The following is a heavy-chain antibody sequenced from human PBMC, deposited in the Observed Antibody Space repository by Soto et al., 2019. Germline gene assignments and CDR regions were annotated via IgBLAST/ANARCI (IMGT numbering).Heavy chain of an antibody. CDR1: GFTFSSYG. Sequence: AVGSLRLSCAASGFTFSSYGMHWVRQAPGKGLEWVAVIWYDGSNKYYADSVKGRFTISRDNSKNTLYLQMNSLRAEDTAVYYCARDSGDYESSYGMDVWGQGTTVTVSS. CDR2: IWYDGSNK. CDR3: ARDSGDYESSYGMDV. J-gene: IGHJ6*02. V-gene: IGHV3-33*01. D-gene: IGHD4-17*01.